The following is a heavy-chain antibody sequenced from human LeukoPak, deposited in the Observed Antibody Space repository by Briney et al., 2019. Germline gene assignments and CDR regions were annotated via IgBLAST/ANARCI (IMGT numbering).Heavy chain of an antibody. V-gene: IGHV4-34*01. CDR2: INHSGST. CDR3: ARDLGDSGSYWTASGAFDI. Sequence: SETLSLTCAVYGGSFSGYYWSWIRQPPGKGLEWIGEINHSGSTNYNPSLKSRVTISVDTSKNQFSLKLSSVTAADTAVYYCARDLGDSGSYWTASGAFDIWGQGTMVTVSS. D-gene: IGHD1-26*01. CDR1: GGSFSGYY. J-gene: IGHJ3*02.